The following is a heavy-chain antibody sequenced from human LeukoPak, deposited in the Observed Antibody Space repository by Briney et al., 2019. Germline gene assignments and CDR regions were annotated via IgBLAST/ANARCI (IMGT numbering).Heavy chain of an antibody. CDR3: ARLGYSYGLGAYYYYYYMDV. CDR1: GGSISSYY. CDR2: IYYSGST. J-gene: IGHJ6*03. D-gene: IGHD5-18*01. V-gene: IGHV4-59*01. Sequence: PSETLSLTCTVSGGSISSYYWSWIRQPPGKGLEWTGYIYYSGSTNYNPSLKSRVTISVDPSKNQFSLKLSSVTAADTAVYYCARLGYSYGLGAYYYYYYMDVWGKGTTVTVSS.